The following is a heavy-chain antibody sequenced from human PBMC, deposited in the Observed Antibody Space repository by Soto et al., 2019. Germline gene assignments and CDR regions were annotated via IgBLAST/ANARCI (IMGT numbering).Heavy chain of an antibody. Sequence: SETLSLTCTVSGGSISSYYWSWIRQPPGKGLEWIGYIYYSGSTNYNPSLKSRVTISVDTSKNQFSLKLSSVTAADTAVYYCARDPGGEFCGGDCYSAFDIWGQGTMVTVSS. CDR3: ARDPGGEFCGGDCYSAFDI. J-gene: IGHJ3*02. CDR1: GGSISSYY. V-gene: IGHV4-59*01. CDR2: IYYSGST. D-gene: IGHD2-21*02.